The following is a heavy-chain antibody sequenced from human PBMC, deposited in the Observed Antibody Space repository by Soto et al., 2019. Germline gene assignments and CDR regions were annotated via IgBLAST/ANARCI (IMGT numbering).Heavy chain of an antibody. V-gene: IGHV3-23*01. CDR1: GFTLSSYA. CDR2: ISGSGGST. D-gene: IGHD1-26*01. Sequence: GGSLRLACAASGFTLSSYAMSWARQAPGKGLEWVSAISGSGGSTYYADSVKGRFTISRDNSKNTLYLQMNSLRAEDTAVYYRARGLVGATTSPFDYWGQGTLVTVSS. J-gene: IGHJ4*02. CDR3: ARGLVGATTSPFDY.